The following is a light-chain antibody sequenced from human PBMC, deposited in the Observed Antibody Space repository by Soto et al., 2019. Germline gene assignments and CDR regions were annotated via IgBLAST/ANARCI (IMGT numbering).Light chain of an antibody. J-gene: IGLJ1*01. CDR2: EVT. V-gene: IGLV2-8*01. Sequence: QSAVTQPPSASGSPGQSLTISCTGTSSDVGFYNFVSWYQQRPGKAPKLVIYEVTKRPSGVPDRFSGSKSGSTASLTVSGLQADDEADYYCTSYAGTKLFVFGSGTKVTVL. CDR3: TSYAGTKLFV. CDR1: SSDVGFYNF.